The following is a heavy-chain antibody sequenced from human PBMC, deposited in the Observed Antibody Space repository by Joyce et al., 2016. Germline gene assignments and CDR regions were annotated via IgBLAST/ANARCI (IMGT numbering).Heavy chain of an antibody. D-gene: IGHD5-12*01. CDR2: ISSDGNTK. V-gene: IGHV3-30*18. J-gene: IGHJ4*02. CDR3: AKEGRFGGYVSYLES. CDR1: GFTFSSSG. Sequence: QVQLVESGGGVVQHGRSLRLSCTGSGFTFSSSGMHWVRQAPGKGLEWVAVISSDGNTKHYEDSVKGRFTISRDNSKNTQYLQMDSLRAEDTAVYFCAKEGRFGGYVSYLESWGQGTLVTVSS.